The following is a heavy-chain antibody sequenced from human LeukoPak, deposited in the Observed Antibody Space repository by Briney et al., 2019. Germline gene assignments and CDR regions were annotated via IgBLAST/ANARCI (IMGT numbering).Heavy chain of an antibody. V-gene: IGHV3-23*01. CDR2: ISGSGGST. D-gene: IGHD3-22*01. CDR3: AKLDLYDSSGYDH. Sequence: GGSLRLSCAASGVTFSSYGMSWVRQAPGNGLEWVSAISGSGGSTYYAASVKVPFPISRDHSKNTLYLQMNRLSAEDTAVYYCAKLDLYDSSGYDHWGQGTLVTVSS. J-gene: IGHJ4*02. CDR1: GVTFSSYG.